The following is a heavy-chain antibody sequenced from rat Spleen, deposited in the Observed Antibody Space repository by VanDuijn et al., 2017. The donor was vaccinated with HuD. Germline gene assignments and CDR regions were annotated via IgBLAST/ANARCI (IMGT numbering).Heavy chain of an antibody. CDR1: GFTFNNYW. CDR3: ARGPY. CDR2: IITGGGNT. Sequence: EVELVESGGGLVQPGTSLKLSCVASGFTFNNYWLSWVRQTPGKGLDWVASIITGGGNTYYLDSVKGRFNISRDNAKSTLYLQMDSLRSEDTATYYCARGPYWGQGVMVTVSS. J-gene: IGHJ2*01. V-gene: IGHV5-31*01.